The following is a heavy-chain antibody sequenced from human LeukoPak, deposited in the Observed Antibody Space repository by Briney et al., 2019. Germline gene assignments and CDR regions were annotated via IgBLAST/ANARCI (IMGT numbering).Heavy chain of an antibody. J-gene: IGHJ4*02. CDR3: AKSQSQTGSSWSFDY. CDR2: ISGSGGST. V-gene: IGHV3-23*01. CDR1: GFTFSNYA. D-gene: IGHD6-13*01. Sequence: GGSLRLPCAASGFTFSNYAMSWVRQAPGKGLEWVSDISGSGGSTDYADSVKGRFTISRDNSKSTLYLQMNSLRAEDTAVYYCAKSQSQTGSSWSFDYWGQGTLVAVPS.